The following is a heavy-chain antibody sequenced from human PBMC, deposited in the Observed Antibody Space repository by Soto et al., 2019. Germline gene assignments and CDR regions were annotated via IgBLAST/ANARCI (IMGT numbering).Heavy chain of an antibody. CDR3: ASSEFSTDYDSSGFLDY. CDR2: INPSGGTT. D-gene: IGHD3-22*01. CDR1: GYTFTRYN. J-gene: IGHJ4*02. V-gene: IGHV1-46*01. Sequence: ASVKVSCKASGYTFTRYNVHWVRQAPGQGLEWMAIINPSGGTTYYVQKFEGRVTLTTDTSTSTVYMELSSLRSDDTAVYYCASSEFSTDYDSSGFLDYWGQGTLVTVSS.